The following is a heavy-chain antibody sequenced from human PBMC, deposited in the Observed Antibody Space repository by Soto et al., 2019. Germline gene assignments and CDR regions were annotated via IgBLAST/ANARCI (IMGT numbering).Heavy chain of an antibody. D-gene: IGHD6-19*01. J-gene: IGHJ4*02. CDR3: ARAGDSSGPVALGY. CDR1: RASIGSGGYY. V-gene: IGHV4-30-2*01. CDR2: IYHSGST. Sequence: PSETLSLTCTISRASIGSGGYYWRWIRKPPGKGLEGIGYIYHSGSTYYNPSLKSRFTISVDRSKNQFSLKLSSVTAADTAVYYCARAGDSSGPVALGYWGQGTLVTVS.